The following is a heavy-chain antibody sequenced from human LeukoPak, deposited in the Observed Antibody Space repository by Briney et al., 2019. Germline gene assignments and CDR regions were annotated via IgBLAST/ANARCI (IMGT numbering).Heavy chain of an antibody. D-gene: IGHD3-22*01. J-gene: IGHJ5*02. Sequence: GASVKVSCKASGYTFTSYAMNWVRQAPGQGLEWMGWINTNTGNPTYAQGFTGRFVFSLDTSVSTAYLQISSLKAEDTAVYYCARDYYDRSGYISNWFDPWGQGTLVTVSS. CDR1: GYTFTSYA. V-gene: IGHV7-4-1*02. CDR3: ARDYYDRSGYISNWFDP. CDR2: INTNTGNP.